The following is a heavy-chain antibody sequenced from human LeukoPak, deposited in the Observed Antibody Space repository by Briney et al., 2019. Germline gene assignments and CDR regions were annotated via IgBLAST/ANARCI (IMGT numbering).Heavy chain of an antibody. Sequence: PGGSLRLSCAASGFTFSNYAMSWVRQAPGKGLEWVSAISGSGGSTYYADSVKGRFTISRDNSKNTLYLQMNSLRAEDTAVYYCAKAASRMYYYGSGSSYPYYFDYWGQGTLVTVSP. D-gene: IGHD3-10*01. CDR3: AKAASRMYYYGSGSSYPYYFDY. CDR1: GFTFSNYA. J-gene: IGHJ4*02. CDR2: ISGSGGST. V-gene: IGHV3-23*01.